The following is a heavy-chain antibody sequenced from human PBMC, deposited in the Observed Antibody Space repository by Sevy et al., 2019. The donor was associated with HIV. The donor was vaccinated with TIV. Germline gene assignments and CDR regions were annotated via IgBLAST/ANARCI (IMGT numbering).Heavy chain of an antibody. D-gene: IGHD6-13*01. J-gene: IGHJ4*02. CDR3: ARAYSSWFGTVHY. CDR1: GFIFSTHS. Sequence: GGSLRLSCAASGFIFSTHSMHWVRQAPGKGLEWVAAISYDGNNKYYADSVKGRFTISRDNPKNTLFLQVNSLRPEDTAVYYCARAYSSWFGTVHYWGQGTLVTVSS. CDR2: ISYDGNNK. V-gene: IGHV3-30-3*01.